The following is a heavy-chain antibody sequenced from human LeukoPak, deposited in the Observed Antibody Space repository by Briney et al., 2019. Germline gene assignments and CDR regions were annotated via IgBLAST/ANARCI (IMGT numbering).Heavy chain of an antibody. D-gene: IGHD2-15*01. CDR1: GFTFSSYA. Sequence: GGSLRLSCAASGFTFSSYAMSWVRQAPGKGLEWVSSISSSSSYIYYADSVKGRFTISRDNAKNSLYLQMNSLRAEDTAVYYCARDLVVAYCSGGSCYSTGDGAFDIWGQGTMVTVSS. J-gene: IGHJ3*02. CDR3: ARDLVVAYCSGGSCYSTGDGAFDI. CDR2: ISSSSSYI. V-gene: IGHV3-21*01.